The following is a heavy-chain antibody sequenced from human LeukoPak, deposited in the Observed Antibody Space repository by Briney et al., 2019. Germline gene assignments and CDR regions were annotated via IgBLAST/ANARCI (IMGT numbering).Heavy chain of an antibody. D-gene: IGHD3-10*01. Sequence: GDSLRLSCAASGFTFSSHAMTWVRQAPGKGLEWVSTVTGGGEATFSADSVKGRFTISRDNSKNTLYLQMNSLRAEDTAVYYCAKGTYGSGSYYFDYWGQGTLVTVSS. CDR1: GFTFSSHA. V-gene: IGHV3-23*01. J-gene: IGHJ4*02. CDR2: VTGGGEAT. CDR3: AKGTYGSGSYYFDY.